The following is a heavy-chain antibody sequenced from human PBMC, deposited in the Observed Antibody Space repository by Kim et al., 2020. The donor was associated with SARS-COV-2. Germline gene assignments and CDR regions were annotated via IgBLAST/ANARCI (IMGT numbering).Heavy chain of an antibody. J-gene: IGHJ4*02. Sequence: SETLSLTCTVSGGSISSYYWSWIRQPPGKGLEWIGYIYYSGSTNYNPSLKSRVTISVDTSKNQFSLKLSSVTAADTAVYYCARHLRRRYCSGGSCYSFDYWGQGTLVTVSS. CDR2: IYYSGST. CDR1: GGSISSYY. CDR3: ARHLRRRYCSGGSCYSFDY. D-gene: IGHD2-15*01. V-gene: IGHV4-59*08.